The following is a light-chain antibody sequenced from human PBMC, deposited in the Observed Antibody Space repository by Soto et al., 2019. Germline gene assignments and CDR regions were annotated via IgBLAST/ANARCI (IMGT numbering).Light chain of an antibody. Sequence: IQLTQSPSSLSASVVDRVTITCRASQGINTFLAWYQQKAGKAPKLLIYAASTLQSGVPSRFSGSGSGTDFTLTVSSLQPEDFATYYCQQLNSYPPWTFGQGTKVDIK. CDR3: QQLNSYPPWT. CDR1: QGINTF. V-gene: IGKV1-9*01. CDR2: AAS. J-gene: IGKJ1*01.